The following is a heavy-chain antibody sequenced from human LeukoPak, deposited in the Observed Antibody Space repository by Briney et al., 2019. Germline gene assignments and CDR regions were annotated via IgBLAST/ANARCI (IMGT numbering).Heavy chain of an antibody. J-gene: IGHJ4*02. CDR1: GFTFSDYY. Sequence: GGSLRLSCAASGFTFSDYYMSWIRQAPEKGLEWDSYISSSSSYTNYADSVKGRFTISRDTAKNSLYLQMNSLRAEDTAVYYCARAKGLLWFGIYYFDYWGQGTLVTVSS. V-gene: IGHV3-11*06. CDR2: ISSSSSYT. D-gene: IGHD3-10*01. CDR3: ARAKGLLWFGIYYFDY.